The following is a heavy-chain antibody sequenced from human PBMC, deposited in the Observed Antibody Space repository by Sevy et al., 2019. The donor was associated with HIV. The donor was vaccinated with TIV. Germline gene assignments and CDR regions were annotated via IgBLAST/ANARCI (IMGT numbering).Heavy chain of an antibody. Sequence: GGSLRLSCTASGFTFGDYCMSWVRRAPGKGLEWVAFLKSDVYGGTVDHAASVRGRFVISRDDSKTIAYLQMNDLKTEDTGVYCCTRWKAAQSIFDYWGQGALVTVSS. V-gene: IGHV3-49*04. J-gene: IGHJ4*02. CDR3: TRWKAAQSIFDY. CDR1: GFTFGDYC. CDR2: LKSDVYGGTV. D-gene: IGHD6-13*01.